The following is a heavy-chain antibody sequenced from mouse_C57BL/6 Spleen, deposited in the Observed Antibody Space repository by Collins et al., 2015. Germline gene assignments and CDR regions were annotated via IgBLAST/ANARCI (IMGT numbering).Heavy chain of an antibody. V-gene: IGHV14-3*02. CDR1: GFNIKDTY. J-gene: IGHJ3*01. D-gene: IGHD3-2*01. CDR3: ARGDSSGLFGY. CDR2: IDPANGNT. Sequence: EVQLQQSGAELVKPGASVKLSCTASGFNIKDTYMHWVKQRPEQGLEWIGRIDPANGNTKYDPKFQGKATITADTSSNTAYLQLSSLTSEDTAVYYCARGDSSGLFGYWGQGDSGHCLC.